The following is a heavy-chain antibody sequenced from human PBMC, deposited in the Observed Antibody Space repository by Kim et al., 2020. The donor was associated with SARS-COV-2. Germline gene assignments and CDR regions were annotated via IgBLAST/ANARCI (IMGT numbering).Heavy chain of an antibody. J-gene: IGHJ4*02. Sequence: SETLSLTCAVSGGSISSSNWWSWVRQPPGKGLEWIGEIYHSGSTNYNPSLKSRVTISVDKSKNQFSLKLSSVTAADTAVYYCARARFITIFGVVITGAFDYWGQGTLVIVSS. CDR2: IYHSGST. V-gene: IGHV4-4*02. D-gene: IGHD3-3*01. CDR3: ARARFITIFGVVITGAFDY. CDR1: GGSISSSNW.